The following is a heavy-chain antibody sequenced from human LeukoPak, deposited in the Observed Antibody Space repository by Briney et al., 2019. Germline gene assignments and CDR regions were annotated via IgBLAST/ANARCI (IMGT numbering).Heavy chain of an antibody. CDR1: GGSISSYY. Sequence: SESPSLACTVSGGSISSYYWSWIRQPPGKVLGWIGYICDSGSTNYNPSLKSRVAISVDTAKNQFSLKLSSVTAADTAVYYCARVGRYGHFNYWGQGTLVTVSS. CDR2: ICDSGST. D-gene: IGHD5-18*01. J-gene: IGHJ4*02. CDR3: ARVGRYGHFNY. V-gene: IGHV4-59*01.